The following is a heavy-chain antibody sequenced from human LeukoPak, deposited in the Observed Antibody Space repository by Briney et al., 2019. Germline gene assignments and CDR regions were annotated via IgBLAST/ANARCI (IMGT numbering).Heavy chain of an antibody. CDR1: GGSISSGGYY. Sequence: PSETLSLTCTVSGGSISSGGYYWSWIRQPPGKGLEWIGSMYYSGSTYYNPSLKSRVIISVDTSKNQFSLKLSSVTAADTAMYYCASVVGGHGLDIWGQGTMVTVSS. CDR2: MYYSGST. V-gene: IGHV4-39*07. J-gene: IGHJ3*02. CDR3: ASVVGGHGLDI. D-gene: IGHD1-26*01.